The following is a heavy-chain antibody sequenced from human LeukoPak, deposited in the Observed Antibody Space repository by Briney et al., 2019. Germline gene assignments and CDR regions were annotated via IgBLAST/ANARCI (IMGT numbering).Heavy chain of an antibody. D-gene: IGHD6-13*01. CDR1: GYTFTSYD. CDR3: ARGQRIAAGWEFAY. CDR2: MNPNSGNT. V-gene: IGHV1-8*01. Sequence: ASVKVSCKASGYTFTSYDINWVRQATGQGLEWMGWMNPNSGNTGYAQKFQGRVTMTRNTSISTAYMELSSLRSEDTAVYHCARGQRIAAGWEFAYWGQGTLVTVSS. J-gene: IGHJ4*02.